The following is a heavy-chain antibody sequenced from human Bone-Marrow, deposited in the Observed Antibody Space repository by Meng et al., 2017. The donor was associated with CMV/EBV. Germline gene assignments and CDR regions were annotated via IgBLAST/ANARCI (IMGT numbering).Heavy chain of an antibody. J-gene: IGHJ6*02. D-gene: IGHD2-15*01. Sequence: ASVKVSCKASGYTFTGYYIHWVRQAPGQGLEWMGWINPNSGGTHYAQTFQGRVTMTRDTSISTAYMELTRLRSDDTAVYYCAREELGGPASGMDVWGQGPTVTVSS. CDR2: INPNSGGT. CDR3: AREELGGPASGMDV. CDR1: GYTFTGYY. V-gene: IGHV1-2*02.